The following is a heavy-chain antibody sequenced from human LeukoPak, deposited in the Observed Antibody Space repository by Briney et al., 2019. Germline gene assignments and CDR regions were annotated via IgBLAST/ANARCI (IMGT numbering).Heavy chain of an antibody. J-gene: IGHJ3*02. CDR3: ARDLISGDWTWDI. Sequence: SVKVSCKASGGTFSSYAISWVRQAPGQGLEWMGGIIPIFGTANYAQKFQGRVSMTRDTSTSTVYMELSSLRSEDTAVYYCARDLISGDWTWDIWGQGTMVTVSS. V-gene: IGHV1-69*05. CDR1: GGTFSSYA. CDR2: IIPIFGTA. D-gene: IGHD2-21*02.